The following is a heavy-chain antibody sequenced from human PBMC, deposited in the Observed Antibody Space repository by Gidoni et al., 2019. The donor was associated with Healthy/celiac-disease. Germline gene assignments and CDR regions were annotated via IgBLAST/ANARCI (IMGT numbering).Heavy chain of an antibody. J-gene: IGHJ4*02. V-gene: IGHV4-31*03. CDR2: IYYSGST. CDR1: GGSISSGGDY. CDR3: ARVGLQRSIDY. D-gene: IGHD4-4*01. Sequence: QVQLQESGPGLVKPSQTLSLTCTVSGGSISSGGDYWSWIRQHPGKGLEWIGYIYYSGSTHYTPSLKSRVTISVDTSKNQFSLKLSSVTAADTAVYYCARVGLQRSIDYWGQGTLVTVSS.